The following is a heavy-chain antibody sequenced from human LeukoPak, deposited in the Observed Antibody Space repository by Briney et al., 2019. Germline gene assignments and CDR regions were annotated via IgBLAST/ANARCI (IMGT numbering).Heavy chain of an antibody. V-gene: IGHV3-30-3*01. D-gene: IGHD3-10*01. CDR3: ASRGELLG. Sequence: GRSLRLSCAASGFTFSSYAMHWVRQAPGKGLEWVAVISYDGSNKYYADSVKGRFTISRDNSKNTLYPQMNSLRAEDTAVYYCASRGELLGWGQGALVTVSS. CDR1: GFTFSSYA. J-gene: IGHJ4*02. CDR2: ISYDGSNK.